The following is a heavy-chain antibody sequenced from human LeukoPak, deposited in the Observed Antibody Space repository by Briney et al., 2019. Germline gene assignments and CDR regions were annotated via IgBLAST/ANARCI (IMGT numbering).Heavy chain of an antibody. CDR2: IYYSGST. J-gene: IGHJ4*02. Sequence: SEILSLSCTVSGGAVSSGGYYWSWIRQHPGKGLEWIGYIYYSGSTYYNPSLKSRVTISVDTSKNQFSLKLSSVTAADTAVYYCARTKKLDGYNPLDYWGQGTLVTVSS. CDR1: GGAVSSGGYY. V-gene: IGHV4-31*03. D-gene: IGHD5-24*01. CDR3: ARTKKLDGYNPLDY.